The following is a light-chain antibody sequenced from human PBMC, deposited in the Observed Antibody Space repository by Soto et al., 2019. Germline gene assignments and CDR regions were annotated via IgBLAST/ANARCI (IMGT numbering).Light chain of an antibody. V-gene: IGKV3-20*01. Sequence: PGEGATLSCRASQSVSSNYLAWYQQKPGQAPRPLMYGISIRATGVPDRFSGSGSGTDFTLTIGRLEPEDSAVYYCQDYGSSPFTFGPGTTVEIK. CDR2: GIS. CDR1: QSVSSNY. J-gene: IGKJ3*01. CDR3: QDYGSSPFT.